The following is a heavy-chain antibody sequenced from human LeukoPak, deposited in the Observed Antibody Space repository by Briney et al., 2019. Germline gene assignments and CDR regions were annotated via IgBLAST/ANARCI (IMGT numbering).Heavy chain of an antibody. CDR2: IYTSGST. J-gene: IGHJ4*02. CDR3: ARDYYYDSSGYYHFDY. D-gene: IGHD3-22*01. CDR1: GGSISSYY. V-gene: IGHV4-4*07. Sequence: SVTLSLTCTVSGGSISSYYWSWIRQPAGKGLEWIGRIYTSGSTNYNPSLKSRVTMSVDTSKNQFSLKLSSVTAADTAVYYCARDYYYDSSGYYHFDYWGQGTLVTVSS.